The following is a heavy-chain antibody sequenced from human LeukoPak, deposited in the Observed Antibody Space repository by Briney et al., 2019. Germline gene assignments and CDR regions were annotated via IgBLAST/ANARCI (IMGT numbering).Heavy chain of an antibody. J-gene: IGHJ4*02. CDR1: GVSISSYY. D-gene: IGHD3-10*01. CDR2: INHSGST. CDR3: ARARITMVRGVIIIRGGHFDS. Sequence: SETLSLTCTVSGVSISSYYWSWIRQPPGKGLEWMGEINHSGSTNYNPSLKSRVTISVDTSKNQFFLKLSSVTAADTAIYYCARARITMVRGVIIIRGGHFDSWGQGTLVTVSS. V-gene: IGHV4-34*01.